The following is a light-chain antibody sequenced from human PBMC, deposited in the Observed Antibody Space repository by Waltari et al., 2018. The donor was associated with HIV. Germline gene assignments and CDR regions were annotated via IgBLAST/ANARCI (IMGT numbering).Light chain of an antibody. CDR1: QSVLYSSNNKNY. CDR3: QQYYSTPWT. CDR2: WAS. J-gene: IGKJ1*01. Sequence: DIVMTQSPDSLAVSLGERATINCKSSQSVLYSSNNKNYLAWYQQKPGQPPKLLIYWASTLESGVPDRFSGSGSVTDFTLTISSLQAEDVAVYYCQQYYSTPWTVGQVTKVEIK. V-gene: IGKV4-1*01.